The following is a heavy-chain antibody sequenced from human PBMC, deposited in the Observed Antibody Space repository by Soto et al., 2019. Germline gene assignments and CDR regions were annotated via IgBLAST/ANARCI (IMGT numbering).Heavy chain of an antibody. Sequence: ASVKVSCKASGYTFTGYSMHSVRQATGQGLEWMGWINPNSGGTNYAQKFQGWVTMTRDTSISTAYMELSRLRSDDTAVYYCARGYCTSTSCSDYYYYYMDVWGKGTTVNVPS. D-gene: IGHD2-2*01. CDR3: ARGYCTSTSCSDYYYYYMDV. J-gene: IGHJ6*03. CDR2: INPNSGGT. CDR1: GYTFTGYS. V-gene: IGHV1-2*04.